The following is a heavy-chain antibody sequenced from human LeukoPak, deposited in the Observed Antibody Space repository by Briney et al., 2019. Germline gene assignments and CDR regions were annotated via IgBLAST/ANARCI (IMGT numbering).Heavy chain of an antibody. V-gene: IGHV3-7*01. CDR2: IKQDGSEK. CDR3: ASAAGWELGY. CDR1: GSTVSRYW. D-gene: IGHD3-10*01. Sequence: PGGSLRLSCAASGSTVSRYWMSWVRQTPEKGLEWVANIKQDGSEKNYVDSVKGRFTISRDNAKNSLYLQMNSLRAEDTAVYYCASAAGWELGYWGQGTLVTVSS. J-gene: IGHJ4*02.